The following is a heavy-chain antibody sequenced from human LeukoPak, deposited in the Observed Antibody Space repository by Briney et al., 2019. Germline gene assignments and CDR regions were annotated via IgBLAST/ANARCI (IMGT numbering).Heavy chain of an antibody. D-gene: IGHD6-13*01. CDR3: ARDVEARISAAGTFDY. Sequence: PGGSLRLSCAASGFTFSSYAMSWVRQAPGKGLEWVSVISGLGGSTYYADSVKGRFAISRDNSKNTLWLQMNSLRAGDTAIYYCARDVEARISAAGTFDYWGQGSLVTVSS. V-gene: IGHV3-23*01. J-gene: IGHJ4*02. CDR1: GFTFSSYA. CDR2: ISGLGGST.